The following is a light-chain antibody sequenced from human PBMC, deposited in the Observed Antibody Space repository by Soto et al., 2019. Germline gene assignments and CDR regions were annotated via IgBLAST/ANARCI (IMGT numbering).Light chain of an antibody. J-gene: IGLJ2*01. CDR3: QVWDSSSDLRV. Sequence: SYELTQPPSVSVAPGKTARITCGGNNSGSKSVHWYQQKPGQAPVLVIYYDSDRPSGIPERFSGSNSGNTATLTISRVEAGDEADYYCQVWDSSSDLRVFGGGTKLTV. CDR1: NSGSKS. V-gene: IGLV3-21*04. CDR2: YDS.